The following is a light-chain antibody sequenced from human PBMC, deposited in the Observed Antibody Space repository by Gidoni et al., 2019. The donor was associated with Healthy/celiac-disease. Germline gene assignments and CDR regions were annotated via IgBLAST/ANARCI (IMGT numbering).Light chain of an antibody. J-gene: IGKJ4*01. Sequence: EIVLTQSPAHLSFSPGERAPLSCRASQSVRSYLAWYHQKPGQAPRLLIDDASNRAPGIPARFSGSGSGTDFTLTISSLEPEDFAVDYWQQRNNGPLTFGGGTKVEIK. V-gene: IGKV3-11*01. CDR2: DAS. CDR3: QQRNNGPLT. CDR1: QSVRSY.